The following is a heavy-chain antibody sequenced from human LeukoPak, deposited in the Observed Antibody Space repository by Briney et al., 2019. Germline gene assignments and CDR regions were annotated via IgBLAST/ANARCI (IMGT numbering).Heavy chain of an antibody. D-gene: IGHD3-10*01. CDR3: ARGTRGWFDP. V-gene: IGHV4-34*01. J-gene: IGHJ5*02. CDR2: INHSGST. CDR1: GGSFSGYY. Sequence: SETLSLTCAVYGGSFSGYYWSWIRQPPGKGLEWIGEINHSGSTNYNPSLKSRVTISVDTSKNQFSLKLSSVTAADTAVDYWARGTRGWFDPWGQGTLVTVSS.